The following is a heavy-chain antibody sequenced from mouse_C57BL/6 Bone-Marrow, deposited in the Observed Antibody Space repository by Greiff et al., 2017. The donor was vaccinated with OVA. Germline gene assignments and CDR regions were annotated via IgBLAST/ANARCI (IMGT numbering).Heavy chain of an antibody. CDR1: GYTFTDYN. Sequence: EVQLQQSGPELVQPGASVKIPCKASGYTFTDYNMDWVKQSHGKSLEWIGDINPNHGGTIYNQKFKGKATLTVDKSSSTAYMELRSLTSEDTAVYYCARDAMDYWGQGTSVTVSS. J-gene: IGHJ4*01. CDR2: INPNHGGT. CDR3: ARDAMDY. V-gene: IGHV1-18*01.